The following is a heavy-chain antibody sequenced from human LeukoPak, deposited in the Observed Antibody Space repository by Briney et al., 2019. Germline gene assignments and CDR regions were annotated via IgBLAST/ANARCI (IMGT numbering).Heavy chain of an antibody. Sequence: ASVKVSCKASGYTFTGYYMHWVRQAPGQGLEWMGWINPNSGGTNYAQKFQGRVTMTRDTSISAAYMELSRLRSDDTAVYYYARDDYDILSGYYKGLDYWGQGTLVTVSS. V-gene: IGHV1-2*02. CDR1: GYTFTGYY. CDR3: ARDDYDILSGYYKGLDY. CDR2: INPNSGGT. J-gene: IGHJ4*02. D-gene: IGHD3-9*01.